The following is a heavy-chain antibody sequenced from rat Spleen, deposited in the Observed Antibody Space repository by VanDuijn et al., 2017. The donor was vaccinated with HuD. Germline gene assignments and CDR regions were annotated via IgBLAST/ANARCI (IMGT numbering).Heavy chain of an antibody. Sequence: EVQLVETGGGLVQPGKSLKLSCVASGFTFSGYWMYWIRQTPGRGLEWVSSINPAGGDTYYRDSVKGRFTISRDNAKSTLYLQMDSLRSEDTATYYCARGASFDYWGQGVMVTVSS. J-gene: IGHJ2*01. CDR2: INPAGGDT. V-gene: IGHV5-58*01. CDR1: GFTFSGYW. CDR3: ARGASFDY. D-gene: IGHD4-3*01.